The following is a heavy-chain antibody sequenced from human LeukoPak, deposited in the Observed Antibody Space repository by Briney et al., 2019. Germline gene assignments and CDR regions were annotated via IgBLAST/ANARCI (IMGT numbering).Heavy chain of an antibody. V-gene: IGHV1-69*13. CDR1: GGTFSSYA. CDR3: ARDGYCSSTSCPQKGWSDP. D-gene: IGHD2-2*03. CDR2: IIPIFGTA. Sequence: SVKVSCKASGGTFSSYAISWVRQAPGQGLEWMGGIIPIFGTANYAQRFQGRVTITADESTSTAYMELSSLRSEDTAVYYCARDGYCSSTSCPQKGWSDPWGQGTLVTVSS. J-gene: IGHJ5*02.